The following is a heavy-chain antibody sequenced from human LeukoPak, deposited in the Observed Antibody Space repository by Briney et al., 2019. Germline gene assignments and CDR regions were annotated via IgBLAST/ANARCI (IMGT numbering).Heavy chain of an antibody. D-gene: IGHD2-15*01. V-gene: IGHV1-2*02. CDR3: ARVSYCSGGSCYPPRPNYYYYGMDV. Sequence: ASVKVSCKASGYTFTGYYMHWVRQAPGQGLEWMGWINPNSGGTNYAQKFQGRVTMTRDTSISTAYMELSRLRSDDTAVYYCARVSYCSGGSCYPPRPNYYYYGMDVWGQGTTVTVSS. J-gene: IGHJ6*02. CDR2: INPNSGGT. CDR1: GYTFTGYY.